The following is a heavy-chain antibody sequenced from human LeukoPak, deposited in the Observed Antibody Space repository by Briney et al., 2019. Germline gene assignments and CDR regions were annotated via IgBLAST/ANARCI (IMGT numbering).Heavy chain of an antibody. D-gene: IGHD6-19*01. CDR2: IGTAGDT. CDR3: ARAAVAGVPDY. V-gene: IGHV3-13*01. CDR1: GFTSSSYD. J-gene: IGHJ4*02. Sequence: GGSLRLSCAASGFTSSSYDMHWVRQATGKGLEWVSAIGTAGDTYYPGSVKGRFTISRENAKNSLYLQMNSLRAGDTAVYYCARAAVAGVPDYWGQGTLVTVSS.